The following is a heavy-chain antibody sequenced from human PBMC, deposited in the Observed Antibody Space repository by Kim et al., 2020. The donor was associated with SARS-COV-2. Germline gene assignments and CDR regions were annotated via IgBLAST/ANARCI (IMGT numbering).Heavy chain of an antibody. CDR3: ARQGTYYDFLTGTYYY. V-gene: IGHV4-39*01. J-gene: IGHJ6*01. D-gene: IGHD3-9*01. CDR1: GDSISSSSYY. CDR2: IYYSGST. Sequence: SETLSLTCTVSGDSISSSSYYWGWIRQPPGKGLEWIGSIYYSGSTYYNPSLKSRVTISVDTSKNQFSLKLSSLTAADTAVYYCARQGTYYDFLTGTYYY.